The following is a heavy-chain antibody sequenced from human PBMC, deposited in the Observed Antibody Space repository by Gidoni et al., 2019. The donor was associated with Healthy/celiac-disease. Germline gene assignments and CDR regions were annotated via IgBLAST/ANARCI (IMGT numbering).Heavy chain of an antibody. CDR1: GGSISSSSYY. J-gene: IGHJ4*02. CDR2: IYYSGGT. CDR3: ARHCPYGDYAYFGY. D-gene: IGHD4-17*01. Sequence: QLQLQESGPGLVKPSETLSLTCPVSGGSISSSSYYWGWIRQPPGKGLEWIGSIYYSGGTYYNPSLKSRVTISVDTSKNQFSLKLSSVTAADTAVYYCARHCPYGDYAYFGYWGQGTLVTVSS. V-gene: IGHV4-39*01.